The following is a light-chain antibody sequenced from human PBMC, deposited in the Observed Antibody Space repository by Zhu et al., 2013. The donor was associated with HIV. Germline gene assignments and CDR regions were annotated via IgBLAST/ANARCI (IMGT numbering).Light chain of an antibody. V-gene: IGKV3-20*01. CDR1: QTVSYKY. CDR3: QHYDNSPPFS. J-gene: IGKJ2*03. CDR2: GAS. Sequence: VLMQSPGTLSLSPGERATLSCRASQTVSYKYITWYQQKPGQAPRLLIYGASSRATGIPDRFSGSGSGTDFTLTIRRLEAEDFAVYYCQHYDNSPPFSFGQGTKLEIK.